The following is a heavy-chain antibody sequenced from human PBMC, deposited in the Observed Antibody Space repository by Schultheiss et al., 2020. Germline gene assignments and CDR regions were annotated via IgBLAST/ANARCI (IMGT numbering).Heavy chain of an antibody. J-gene: IGHJ4*02. CDR1: GFTFSNAW. V-gene: IGHV3-15*01. CDR2: IKSKTDGGTT. Sequence: GGSLRLSCAASGFTFSNAWMSWVRQAPGKGLELAGRIKSKTDGGTTDYAAPVKGRFTISRDDSKNTLYLQMNSLRAEDTAVYYCARGRAYFDYWGQGTLVTVSS. D-gene: IGHD3-10*01. CDR3: ARGRAYFDY.